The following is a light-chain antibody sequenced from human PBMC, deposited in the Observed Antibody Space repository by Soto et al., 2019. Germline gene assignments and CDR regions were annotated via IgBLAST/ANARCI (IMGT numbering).Light chain of an antibody. CDR1: SSNIGAGYD. CDR2: GST. J-gene: IGLJ1*01. CDR3: QSYDNSLSVYV. Sequence: QSVLTQPPSVSGAPGQRVTISCTGRSSNIGAGYDVNWYQQLPGTAPKVLIHGSTNRPSGVPDRFSGSKSGTSASLAITGLQAEDEADYYCQSYDNSLSVYVFGTGTKLTVL. V-gene: IGLV1-40*01.